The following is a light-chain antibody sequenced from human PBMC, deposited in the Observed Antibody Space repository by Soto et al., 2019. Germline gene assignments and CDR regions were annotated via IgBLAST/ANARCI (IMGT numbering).Light chain of an antibody. Sequence: QSVLTQPPSVSGAPGQRVTISCTGSNSNIGADYEVYWYQQFPGTAPKLLISNNTNRPSGVPDRFSGSRSGTSASLAITGLQSEDEADYYCQSFDSSLTGPIFGLGTKLTVL. CDR2: NNT. J-gene: IGLJ2*01. V-gene: IGLV1-40*01. CDR3: QSFDSSLTGPI. CDR1: NSNIGADYE.